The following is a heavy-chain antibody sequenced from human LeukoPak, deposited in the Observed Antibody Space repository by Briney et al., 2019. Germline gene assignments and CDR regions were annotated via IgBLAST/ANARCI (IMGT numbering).Heavy chain of an antibody. CDR2: IYPGDSDT. CDR3: ATGGYCSSTSCFNWFDP. CDR1: GYSFTSYW. Sequence: ESLKISCKGSGYSFTSYWIGWVRQMPGKGLEWMGIIYPGDSDTRYSPSFQGQVTISADKSISTAYLQWSSLKASDTAMYYCATGGYCSSTSCFNWFDPWGQGTLVTVSS. J-gene: IGHJ5*02. D-gene: IGHD2-2*01. V-gene: IGHV5-51*01.